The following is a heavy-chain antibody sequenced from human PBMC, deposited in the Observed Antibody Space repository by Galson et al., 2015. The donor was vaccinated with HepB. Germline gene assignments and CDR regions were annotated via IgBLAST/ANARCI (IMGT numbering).Heavy chain of an antibody. CDR1: GFTFSRYD. CDR2: ISAGGNYI. Sequence: SLRLSCAASGFTFSRYDINWVRQAPGKGLEWVSHISAGGNYINYADSVKGRFTISRDNAKNSLSLQMNSLRAEDTAVYYCARGGCSGGSCGYYSDSWGQGTLVTVSS. J-gene: IGHJ4*02. V-gene: IGHV3-48*03. CDR3: ARGGCSGGSCGYYSDS. D-gene: IGHD2-15*01.